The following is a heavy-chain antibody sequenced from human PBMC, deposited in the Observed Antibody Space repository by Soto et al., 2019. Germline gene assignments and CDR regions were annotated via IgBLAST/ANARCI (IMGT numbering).Heavy chain of an antibody. Sequence: QVQLVESGGGLVKPGGSLRLSCAASGFTFSDYYMSWIRQAPGKGLEWVSDISSSGSTIYYADSVKGRFTISRDNAKNSLYLKMNSLRAEDTAVYYCAGPYYDILSGFGGWDFDLWGRGTLVTVSS. D-gene: IGHD3-9*01. V-gene: IGHV3-11*01. CDR1: GFTFSDYY. CDR3: AGPYYDILSGFGGWDFDL. CDR2: ISSSGSTI. J-gene: IGHJ2*01.